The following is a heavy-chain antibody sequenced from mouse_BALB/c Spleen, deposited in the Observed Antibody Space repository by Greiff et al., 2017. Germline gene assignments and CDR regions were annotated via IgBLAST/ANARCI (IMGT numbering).Heavy chain of an antibody. J-gene: IGHJ3*01. V-gene: IGHV1S81*02. CDR1: GYTFTSYW. CDR3: ARKGDYGSSYVAY. CDR2: INPSNGRT. Sequence: QVQLQQPGAELVKPGASVKLSCKASGYTFTSYWMHWVKQRPGQGLEWIGEINPSNGRTNYNEKFKSKATLTVDKSSSTAYMQLSSLTSEDSAVYYCARKGDYGSSYVAYWGQGTLVTVSA. D-gene: IGHD1-1*01.